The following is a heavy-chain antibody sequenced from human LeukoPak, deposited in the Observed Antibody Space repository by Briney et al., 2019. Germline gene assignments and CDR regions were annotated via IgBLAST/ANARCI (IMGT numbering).Heavy chain of an antibody. CDR1: GFTFNNYA. CDR2: ISGSGGST. J-gene: IGHJ4*02. CDR3: AKDPLSYYDSSGYRYFDY. Sequence: GGSLRLSCAASGFTFNNYAMNWVRQAPGKGLEWVSGISGSGGSTYYADSVKGRFTISRDNSKNTLYLQMNRLRAEDTAVYFCAKDPLSYYDSSGYRYFDYWGQGTLVTVSP. V-gene: IGHV3-23*01. D-gene: IGHD3-22*01.